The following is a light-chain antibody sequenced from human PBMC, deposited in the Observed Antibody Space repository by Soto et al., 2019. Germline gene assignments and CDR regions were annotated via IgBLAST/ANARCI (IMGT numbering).Light chain of an antibody. CDR3: LLSYSGARV. V-gene: IGLV1-44*01. J-gene: IGLJ3*02. CDR1: SSNIGSNA. Sequence: QSVLTQPPSASGTPGQRVSFSCSGSSSNIGSNAVNWYQQFPGTAPKLLIYSNNQRPSGVPDRFSGSKSGTSASLAISGLQSEDEADYYCLLSYSGARVFGGGTKLTVL. CDR2: SNN.